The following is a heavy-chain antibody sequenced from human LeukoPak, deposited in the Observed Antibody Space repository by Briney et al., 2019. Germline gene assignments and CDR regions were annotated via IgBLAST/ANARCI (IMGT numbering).Heavy chain of an antibody. V-gene: IGHV1-2*02. D-gene: IGHD6-13*01. Sequence: GASVKVSCKASGFTFTDYYIHWVRQAPGQGLEWMGWINPSSGGTEYAQKFQGRVTMTGDTSISTAYMELSRLRSDDTAMYYCARDRGSSWYVDYWGQGTLVTVSS. CDR3: ARDRGSSWYVDY. CDR2: INPSSGGT. J-gene: IGHJ4*02. CDR1: GFTFTDYY.